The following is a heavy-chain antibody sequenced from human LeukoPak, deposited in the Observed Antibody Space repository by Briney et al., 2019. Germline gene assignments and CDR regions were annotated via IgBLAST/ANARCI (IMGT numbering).Heavy chain of an antibody. CDR2: IYPGDSDT. J-gene: IGHJ6*02. Sequence: GESLKISCKGSGYSFTSYWIGWVRQMPGKGLEWMGIIYPGDSDTRYSPSFQGQVTISADESISTAYLQWSSLKASDTAMYYCARWASLTYGGNSRGYYYYYGMDVWGQGTTVTVSS. CDR1: GYSFTSYW. D-gene: IGHD4-23*01. V-gene: IGHV5-51*01. CDR3: ARWASLTYGGNSRGYYYYYGMDV.